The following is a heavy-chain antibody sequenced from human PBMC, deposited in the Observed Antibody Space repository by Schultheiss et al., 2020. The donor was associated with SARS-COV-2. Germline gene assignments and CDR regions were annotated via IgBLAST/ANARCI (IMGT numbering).Heavy chain of an antibody. D-gene: IGHD6-13*01. J-gene: IGHJ5*02. CDR2: IIPILGIA. V-gene: IGHV1-69*04. CDR1: GFPFIDYN. Sequence: SVKVSCKASGFPFIDYNTHWVRQVPGQGLEWMGRIIPILGIANYAQKFQGRVTITADKSTSTAYMELSSLRSEDTAVYYCARDGGWSSSPRWFDPWGQGTLVTVSS. CDR3: ARDGGWSSSPRWFDP.